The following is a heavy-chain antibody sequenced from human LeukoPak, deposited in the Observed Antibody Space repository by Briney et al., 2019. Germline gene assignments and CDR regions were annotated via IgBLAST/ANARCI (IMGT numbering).Heavy chain of an antibody. V-gene: IGHV3-23*01. CDR3: ARDWGYCSGGSCWEGFDP. CDR1: GFTFSSYA. CDR2: ISGSGGST. Sequence: GGSLRLSCAASGFTFSSYAMSWVRQAPGKGLGWVSAISGSGGSTYYADSVKGRFTISRDNSKNTLYLQMNSLRAEDTAVYYCARDWGYCSGGSCWEGFDPWGQGTLVTVSS. J-gene: IGHJ5*02. D-gene: IGHD2-15*01.